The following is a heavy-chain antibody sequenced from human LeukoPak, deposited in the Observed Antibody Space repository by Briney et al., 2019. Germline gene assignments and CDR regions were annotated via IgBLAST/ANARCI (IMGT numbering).Heavy chain of an antibody. Sequence: PSETLSLTCAVYGGSFSGYYWSWIRQPPGKGLEWIGEINHSGSTNYNPSLKSRVTISVDTSKNQFSLKLSSVTAADTAVYYCARGRDLGIVVVPAATHYFDYWGQGTLVTVSS. CDR2: INHSGST. CDR3: ARGRDLGIVVVPAATHYFDY. D-gene: IGHD2-2*01. CDR1: GGSFSGYY. V-gene: IGHV4-34*01. J-gene: IGHJ4*02.